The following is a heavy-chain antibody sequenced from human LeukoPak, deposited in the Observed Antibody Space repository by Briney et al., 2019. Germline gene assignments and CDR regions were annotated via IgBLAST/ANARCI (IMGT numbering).Heavy chain of an antibody. D-gene: IGHD6-19*01. J-gene: IGHJ4*02. CDR2: IYYSGST. CDR1: GGSISSYY. V-gene: IGHV4-59*08. CDR3: ARTGIAVAGNMYYFDY. Sequence: PSETLSLTCTVSGGSISSYYWSWIRQPPGKGLEWIGYIYYSGSTNYNPSLKSRVTISVDTSKNQFSLKLSSVTAADTAVYYCARTGIAVAGNMYYFDYWGQGTLVTVSS.